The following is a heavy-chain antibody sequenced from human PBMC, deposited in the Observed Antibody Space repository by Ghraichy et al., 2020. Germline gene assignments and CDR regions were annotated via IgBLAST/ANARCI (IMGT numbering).Heavy chain of an antibody. Sequence: SETLSLTCAVYGGSFSGYYWSWIRQPPGKGLEWIGEINHSGSTNYNPSLKSRVTISVDTSKNQFSLKLSSVTAADTAVYYCARRRIQLWLMYFQHWGQGTLVTVSS. V-gene: IGHV4-34*01. CDR3: ARRRIQLWLMYFQH. CDR1: GGSFSGYY. CDR2: INHSGST. D-gene: IGHD5-18*01. J-gene: IGHJ1*01.